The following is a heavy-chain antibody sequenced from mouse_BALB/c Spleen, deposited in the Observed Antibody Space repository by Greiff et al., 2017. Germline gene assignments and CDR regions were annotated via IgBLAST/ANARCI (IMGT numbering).Heavy chain of an antibody. J-gene: IGHJ4*01. D-gene: IGHD2-14*01. V-gene: IGHV14-4*02. CDR1: GFNIKDYY. Sequence: VQLQQSGAELVRSGASVKLSCTASGFNIKDYYMHWVKQRPEQGLEWIGWIDPENGDTEYAPKFQGKATMTAATSSNTAYLQLSSLTSEDTAVYYWPSDYRYDETTDDGKYHYAMDYWGQGTSVTVSS. CDR3: PSDYRYDETTDDGKYHYAMDY. CDR2: IDPENGDT.